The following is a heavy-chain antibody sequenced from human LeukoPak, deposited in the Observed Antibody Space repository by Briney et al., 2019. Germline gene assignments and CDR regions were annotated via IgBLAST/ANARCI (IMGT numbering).Heavy chain of an antibody. CDR1: GGSISSSSYY. J-gene: IGHJ4*02. V-gene: IGHV4-39*01. CDR3: ARGFTRAFDY. CDR2: IYYSGST. D-gene: IGHD2-2*01. Sequence: PSKTLSLTCTVSGGSISSSSYYWGWICQPPGKGLEWIGSIYYSGSTYYNPSLKSRVTISVDTSKNQFSLKLSSVTAADTAVYYCARGFTRAFDYWGQGTLVTVSS.